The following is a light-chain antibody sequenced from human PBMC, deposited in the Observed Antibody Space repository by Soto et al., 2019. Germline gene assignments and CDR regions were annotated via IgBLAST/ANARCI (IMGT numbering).Light chain of an antibody. CDR3: QQYGGSPRT. CDR1: QSISSY. CDR2: AAS. V-gene: IGKV1-39*01. J-gene: IGKJ1*01. Sequence: ASVGDRVTITCRASQSISSYLNWYQQKPGKAPKLLIYAASSLQSGVPSRFSGSGSGTDFTLTISSLQPEDFAVYYCQQYGGSPRTFGQGTKVDIK.